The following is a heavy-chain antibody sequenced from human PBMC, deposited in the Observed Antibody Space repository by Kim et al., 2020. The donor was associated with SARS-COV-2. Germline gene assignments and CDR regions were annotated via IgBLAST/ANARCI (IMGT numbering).Heavy chain of an antibody. J-gene: IGHJ3*02. CDR3: ARDLGAIIGSSRSAFDI. D-gene: IGHD1-26*01. Sequence: GGSLRLSCAASGLTVSDQFMDWVRQAPGKGLEWVGRIRSKARGYTTEYAASVQGRFTISTDDSHNSVYLQMNSLKTEDTAVYFCARDLGAIIGSSRSAFDIWSQGAMVTVSS. CDR1: GLTVSDQF. V-gene: IGHV3-72*01. CDR2: IRSKARGYTT.